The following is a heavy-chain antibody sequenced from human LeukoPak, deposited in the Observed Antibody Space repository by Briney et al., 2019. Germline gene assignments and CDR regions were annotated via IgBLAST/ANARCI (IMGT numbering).Heavy chain of an antibody. CDR1: GGTFSSYA. J-gene: IGHJ4*02. D-gene: IGHD5-12*01. Sequence: SVKVSCKASGGTFSSYAISWVRQAPGQGLEWMGGIIPIFGTANYAQKLQGRVTMTTDTSTSTAYMELRSLRSDDTAVYYCAREVTGYDYWGQGTLVTVSS. CDR2: IIPIFGTA. V-gene: IGHV1-69*05. CDR3: AREVTGYDY.